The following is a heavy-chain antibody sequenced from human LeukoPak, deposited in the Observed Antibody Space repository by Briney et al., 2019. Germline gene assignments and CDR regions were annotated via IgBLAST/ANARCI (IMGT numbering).Heavy chain of an antibody. CDR3: ARVHIAVAGTCSGMDV. CDR1: GFTFSSYA. CDR2: IKQDGSEK. D-gene: IGHD6-19*01. Sequence: GGSLRLSCAASGFTFSSYAMSWVRQAPGKGLEWVANIKQDGSEKYYVDSVKGRFTISRDNAKNSLYLQMNSLRAEDTAVYYCARVHIAVAGTCSGMDVWGQGTTVTVSS. J-gene: IGHJ6*02. V-gene: IGHV3-7*01.